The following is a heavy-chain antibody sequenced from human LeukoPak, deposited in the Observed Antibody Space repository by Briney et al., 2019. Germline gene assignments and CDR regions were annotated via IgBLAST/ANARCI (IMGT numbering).Heavy chain of an antibody. Sequence: SETLSLTCTVSRGSISSSSYYWGLIRQPPGAWLEWIRSIYYSGSTYYNPSLKSPLTISADTSNNPSSLKLISLTPADPAMYYRASRPGGRLDGVCQRGGSGWYVFDYWGQGTLVTVSS. CDR2: IYYSGST. V-gene: IGHV4-39*01. D-gene: IGHD6-19*01. J-gene: IGHJ4*02. CDR1: RGSISSSSYY. CDR3: ASRPGGRLDGVCQRGGSGWYVFDY.